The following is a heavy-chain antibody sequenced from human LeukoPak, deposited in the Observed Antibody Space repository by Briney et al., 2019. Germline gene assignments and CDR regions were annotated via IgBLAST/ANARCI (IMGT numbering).Heavy chain of an antibody. D-gene: IGHD4-17*01. CDR2: INPNSGGT. CDR3: ARGLTTVTTTYYYYMDV. Sequence: ASVKVSCKASGYTFTGYYMHWVRQAPGQGLEWMGWINPNSGGTNYAQKFQGRVTMTRNTSISTAYMELSSLRSEDTAVCYCARGLTTVTTTYYYYMDVWGKGTTVTISS. V-gene: IGHV1-2*02. CDR1: GYTFTGYY. J-gene: IGHJ6*03.